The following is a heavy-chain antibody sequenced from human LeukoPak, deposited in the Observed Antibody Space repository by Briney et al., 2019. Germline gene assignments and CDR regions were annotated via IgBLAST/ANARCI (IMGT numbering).Heavy chain of an antibody. CDR2: IRYDGSTK. CDR1: GFTFSSYG. CDR3: ARGYCSGGSCLYYFDY. D-gene: IGHD2-15*01. J-gene: IGHJ4*02. Sequence: GGSLRLSCAASGFTFSSYGMHWVRQAPGKGLEWVAFIRYDGSTKYYADSVKGRFTISRDNSKTTLYVQMNSLRADDTAVYHCARGYCSGGSCLYYFDYWGQGTLVTVSS. V-gene: IGHV3-30*02.